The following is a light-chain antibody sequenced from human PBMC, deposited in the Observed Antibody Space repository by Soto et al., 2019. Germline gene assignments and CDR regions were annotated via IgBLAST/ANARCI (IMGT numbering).Light chain of an antibody. CDR1: RTDVDGYDY. CDR2: DVY. Sequence: QSVLTQPASVSGSPGQSIAISCTGVRTDVDGYDYVSWYQQHPGQAPQLIIYDVYNRPSGVSLRFPGSKSGDTATLTIFGLQAEDEADYYCTSYTSTTPFYGFGTGTKVTAL. V-gene: IGLV2-14*03. CDR3: TSYTSTTPFYG. J-gene: IGLJ1*01.